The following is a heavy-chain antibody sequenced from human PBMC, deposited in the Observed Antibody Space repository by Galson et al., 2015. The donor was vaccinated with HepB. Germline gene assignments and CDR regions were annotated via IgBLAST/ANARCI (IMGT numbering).Heavy chain of an antibody. Sequence: SVKVSCKASGYTFTSYGISWVRQAPGQGLEWMGWISAYNGNTNYAQKLQGRVTMTTDTSTSTAYMELRSLRSDDTAVYYCARASSSGWYSTGGYYYGMDVWGQGTTVTVSS. V-gene: IGHV1-18*01. J-gene: IGHJ6*02. CDR2: ISAYNGNT. CDR3: ARASSSGWYSTGGYYYGMDV. D-gene: IGHD6-19*01. CDR1: GYTFTSYG.